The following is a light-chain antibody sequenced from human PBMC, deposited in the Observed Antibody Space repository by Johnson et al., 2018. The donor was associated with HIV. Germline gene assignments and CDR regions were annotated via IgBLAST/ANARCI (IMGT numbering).Light chain of an antibody. CDR1: SSNIGNNY. V-gene: IGLV1-51*02. CDR2: ESN. CDR3: GTWDSSLSAGL. J-gene: IGLJ1*01. Sequence: QSVLTQPPSVSAAPGQKVTISCSGSSSNIGNNYVAWYQQLPGTAPKLLIYESNKRPSGIPDRFSGSKSGTSATLGLTGLPTGDEADYYCGTWDSSLSAGLFGTGTKVTVL.